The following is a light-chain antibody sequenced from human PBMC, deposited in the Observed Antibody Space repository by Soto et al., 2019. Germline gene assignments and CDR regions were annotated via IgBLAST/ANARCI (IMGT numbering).Light chain of an antibody. J-gene: IGLJ7*02. V-gene: IGLV3-25*03. CDR3: QSADSSGTYAV. Sequence: SYDLTQPPSVSVSPGQTARITCSGDALPKQYAYWYQQKPGQAPVLVIYKDSERPSGIPERFSGSSSGTTVTLTISGVQAEDEADYYCQSADSSGTYAVFGGGTQLTAL. CDR2: KDS. CDR1: ALPKQY.